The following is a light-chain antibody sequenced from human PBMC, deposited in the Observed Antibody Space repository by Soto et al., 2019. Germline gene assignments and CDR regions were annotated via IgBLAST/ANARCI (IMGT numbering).Light chain of an antibody. Sequence: QAVVTQSPSASASLGASVKLTCTLSSGHSSYAIAWHQQQPEKGPRYLMKLDSDGSHTKGDAITDRFSGSSSGAERYLTISSLQSDDEADYYCQTWGTGSHVVFGGGTKLTVL. J-gene: IGLJ2*01. V-gene: IGLV4-69*01. CDR3: QTWGTGSHVV. CDR2: LDSDGSH. CDR1: SGHSSYA.